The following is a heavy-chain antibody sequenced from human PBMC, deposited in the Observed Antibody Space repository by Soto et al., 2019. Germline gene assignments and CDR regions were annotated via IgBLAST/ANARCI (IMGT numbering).Heavy chain of an antibody. CDR3: ARDLGEYDSTGYFDS. CDR2: IGGVGSAR. Sequence: GGSLRLSFEASGFTFSIYSMNWVRQAPGKWLEWVSYIGGVGSARYYTDSVKGRFTISRDNAKNSLYLQMNSLRVEDKAVYYCARDLGEYDSTGYFDSWGQGTLVTVSS. J-gene: IGHJ4*02. D-gene: IGHD3-22*01. V-gene: IGHV3-48*01. CDR1: GFTFSIYS.